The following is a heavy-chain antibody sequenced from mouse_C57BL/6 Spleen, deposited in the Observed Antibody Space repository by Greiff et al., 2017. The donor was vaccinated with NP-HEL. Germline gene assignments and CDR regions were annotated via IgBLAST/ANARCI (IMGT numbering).Heavy chain of an antibody. CDR1: GYTFTSYW. CDR2: IDPSDSYT. J-gene: IGHJ2*01. CDR3: ARSLTGTGLFDY. V-gene: IGHV1-59*01. Sequence: QVQLQQPGAELVRPGTSVKLSCKASGYTFTSYWMHWVKQRPGQGLEWIGVIDPSDSYTNYNQKFKGKATLTVDTSSSTAYMQLSSLTSEDSAVYYCARSLTGTGLFDYWGQGTTLTVSS. D-gene: IGHD4-1*01.